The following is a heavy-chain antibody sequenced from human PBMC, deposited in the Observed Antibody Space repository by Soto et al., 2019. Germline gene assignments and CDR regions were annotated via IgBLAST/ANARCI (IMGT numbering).Heavy chain of an antibody. J-gene: IGHJ4*02. CDR3: ARHGYNYGGGYFDA. D-gene: IGHD5-18*01. V-gene: IGHV3-66*04. Sequence: EVQLVESGGGLVQPGGSLRLSCAASGVTVSSNYMSWVRQAPGKGLEWVSVIYSGGSTYYADSVKGRFTISRDNSKNTLYLQMNSLRAEDTAVDYGARHGYNYGGGYFDAWGQGTLVTVSS. CDR1: GVTVSSNY. CDR2: IYSGGST.